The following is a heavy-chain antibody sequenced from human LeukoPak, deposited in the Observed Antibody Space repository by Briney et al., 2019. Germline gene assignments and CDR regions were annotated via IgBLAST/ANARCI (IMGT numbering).Heavy chain of an antibody. D-gene: IGHD5-18*01. CDR1: GFTFTNAG. CDR2: ISHDGTNK. CDR3: ASEDVDTGDF. J-gene: IGHJ4*02. V-gene: IGHV3-30*01. Sequence: GGSLRLSCAASGFTFTNAGIHWVRLAEGKGFEWVSFISHDGTNKYYSDSVDGRFTVSRLNSQNTVHLQMTDLRPDDTATYYCASEDVDTGDFWGQGTLVTVSS.